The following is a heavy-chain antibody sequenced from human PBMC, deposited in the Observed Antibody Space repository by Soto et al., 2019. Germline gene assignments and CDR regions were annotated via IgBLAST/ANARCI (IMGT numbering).Heavy chain of an antibody. V-gene: IGHV1-18*01. D-gene: IGHD3-22*01. CDR3: ARAPGYYDSSGYSD. J-gene: IGHJ4*02. CDR2: ISAYNGNT. Sequence: AASVKVSCKASGYTFTSYGISWVRQAPGQGLEWMGWISAYNGNTNYAQKLQGRVTMTTDTSTSTAYMELRSLRSDDTAVYYCARAPGYYDSSGYSDWGQGTLVTAPQ. CDR1: GYTFTSYG.